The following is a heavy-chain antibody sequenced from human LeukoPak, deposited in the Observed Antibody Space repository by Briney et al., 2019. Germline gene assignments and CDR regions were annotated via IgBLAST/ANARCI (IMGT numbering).Heavy chain of an antibody. J-gene: IGHJ4*02. Sequence: ASVKVSCKASGYTFTSYGISWVRQAPGQGLEWMGWISAYNGNTNYAQKFQGRVTITADKSTSTAYMELSSLRSEDTAVYYCASGTLTATYYYGSGSYAPIDYWGQGTLVTVSS. CDR2: ISAYNGNT. V-gene: IGHV1-18*01. CDR1: GYTFTSYG. CDR3: ASGTLTATYYYGSGSYAPIDY. D-gene: IGHD3-10*01.